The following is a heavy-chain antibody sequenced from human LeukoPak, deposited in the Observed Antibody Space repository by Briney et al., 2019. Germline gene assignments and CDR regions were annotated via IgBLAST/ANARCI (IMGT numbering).Heavy chain of an antibody. J-gene: IGHJ4*02. CDR3: AKTLPYSGGWRATFDF. CDR2: IHYIGST. Sequence: SETLSHTCTVSGDSISSHSYFWGWIRQPPGKGLEWIGNIHYIGSTYYNPSLKSRVTISVDTSTNQFSLKLSSVTAADTAVYYCAKTLPYSGGWRATFDFWGQGTLVTVSS. V-gene: IGHV4-39*01. CDR1: GDSISSHSYF. D-gene: IGHD6-19*01.